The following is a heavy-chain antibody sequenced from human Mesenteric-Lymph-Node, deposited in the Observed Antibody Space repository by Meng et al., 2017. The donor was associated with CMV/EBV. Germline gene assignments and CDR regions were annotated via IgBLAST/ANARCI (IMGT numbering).Heavy chain of an antibody. J-gene: IGHJ4*02. D-gene: IGHD7-27*01. Sequence: SGGSISSSRYYWGWIRQPPGKGLEWIGSIYHSGSTYYNPSFKSRVTISVDTSKNQSSLKLTSVTAADTAVYYCARHGKGELGDLDYWGQGTLVTVSS. CDR2: IYHSGST. CDR1: GGSISSSRYY. CDR3: ARHGKGELGDLDY. V-gene: IGHV4-39*01.